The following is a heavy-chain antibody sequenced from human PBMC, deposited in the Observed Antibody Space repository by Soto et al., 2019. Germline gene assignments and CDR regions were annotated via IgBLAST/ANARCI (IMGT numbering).Heavy chain of an antibody. CDR1: GYTFTGYY. Sequence: ASVKVSCKASGYTFTGYYMHWVRQAPGQGLEWMGWINPNSGGTNYAQKFQGWVTMTRDTSISTAYMELSRLRSDDTAVYYCARGRRDITIFGVAIYVMDVWGQGTTVTVSS. J-gene: IGHJ6*02. V-gene: IGHV1-2*04. CDR2: INPNSGGT. D-gene: IGHD3-3*01. CDR3: ARGRRDITIFGVAIYVMDV.